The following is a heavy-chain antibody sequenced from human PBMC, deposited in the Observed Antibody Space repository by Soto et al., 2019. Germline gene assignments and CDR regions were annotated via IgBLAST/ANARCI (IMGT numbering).Heavy chain of an antibody. Sequence: GGSLRLSCAASGFTFSSYAMSWVRQAPGKGLELVSAISGSGGSTYYADSVKGRFTISRDNSKNTLYLQMNSLRAEDTAVYYCAKGTLPYCSSTSCYLYYFDYWGQGTLVTVSS. D-gene: IGHD2-2*01. J-gene: IGHJ4*02. V-gene: IGHV3-23*01. CDR3: AKGTLPYCSSTSCYLYYFDY. CDR1: GFTFSSYA. CDR2: ISGSGGST.